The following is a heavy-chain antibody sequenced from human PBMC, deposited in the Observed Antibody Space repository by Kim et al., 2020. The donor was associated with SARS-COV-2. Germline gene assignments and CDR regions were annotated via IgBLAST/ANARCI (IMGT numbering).Heavy chain of an antibody. Sequence: ASVKVSCKASGYTFTSYAMHWVRQAPGQRLEWMGWINAGNSNTKYSQKFQGRVTITRDTSASTAYMELSSLRSEDTAVYYCARATGYGMDVWGQETTVTVSS. V-gene: IGHV1-3*01. CDR2: INAGNSNT. J-gene: IGHJ6*02. D-gene: IGHD4-17*01. CDR1: GYTFTSYA. CDR3: ARATGYGMDV.